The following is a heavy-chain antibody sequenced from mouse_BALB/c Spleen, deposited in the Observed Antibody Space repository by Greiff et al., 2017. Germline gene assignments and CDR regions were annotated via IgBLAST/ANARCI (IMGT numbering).Heavy chain of an antibody. D-gene: IGHD2-2*01. CDR3: ARGYDFDFDY. CDR1: GYTFTSYY. Sequence: QVQLKQSGPELVKPGASVRISCKASGYTFTSYYIHWVKQRPGQGLEWIGQIYPGDGDTNYNGKFKGKATLTADKSSSTAYMQLSSLTSEDSAVYFCARGYDFDFDYWGQGTTLTVSS. V-gene: IGHV1S56*01. J-gene: IGHJ2*01. CDR2: IYPGDGDT.